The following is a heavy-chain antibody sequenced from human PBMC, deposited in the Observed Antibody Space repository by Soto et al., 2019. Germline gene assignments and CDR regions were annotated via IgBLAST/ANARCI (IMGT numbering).Heavy chain of an antibody. V-gene: IGHV4-59*08. CDR3: ARRLGYCSGGSCFNWFDP. CDR2: IYYSGCT. CDR1: GGSISSYY. D-gene: IGHD2-15*01. Sequence: SETLSLTCTVSGGSISSYYWSWIRQPPGKGLEWIGYIYYSGCTNYNPSLKSRVTISVDTSKNQFSLKLSSVTAADTAVYYCARRLGYCSGGSCFNWFDPWGQGTLVTVSS. J-gene: IGHJ5*02.